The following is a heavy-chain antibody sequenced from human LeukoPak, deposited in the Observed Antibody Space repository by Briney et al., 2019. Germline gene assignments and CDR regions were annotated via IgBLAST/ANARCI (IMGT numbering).Heavy chain of an antibody. V-gene: IGHV1-69*13. CDR2: IIPIFGTA. J-gene: IGHJ4*02. CDR3: ARGVVGATTGAYSFDY. CDR1: GGTFSSYA. Sequence: SVKVPCKASGGTFSSYAISWVRQAPGQGLEWMGGIIPIFGTANYAQKFQGRVTIIADESTSTAYMELSSLRSEDTAVYYCARGVVGATTGAYSFDYWGRGTLVTVSS. D-gene: IGHD1-26*01.